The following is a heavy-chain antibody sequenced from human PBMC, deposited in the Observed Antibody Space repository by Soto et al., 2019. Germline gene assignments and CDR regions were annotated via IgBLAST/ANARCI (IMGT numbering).Heavy chain of an antibody. CDR2: IWYGGSNK. Sequence: GGSLRLSCAASGFSFSSYGMHWVRQAPGKGLEWVADIWYGGSNKYYADSVKGRFTISRDNSKNTLYLLMNSLRAEDTAVYYCARDGCGDRTAFDFWGQGTMVTVSS. V-gene: IGHV3-33*01. CDR1: GFSFSSYG. J-gene: IGHJ3*01. D-gene: IGHD3-10*01. CDR3: ARDGCGDRTAFDF.